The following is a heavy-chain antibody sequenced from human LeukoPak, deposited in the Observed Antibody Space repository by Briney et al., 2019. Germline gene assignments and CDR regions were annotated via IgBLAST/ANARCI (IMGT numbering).Heavy chain of an antibody. CDR3: ARDSQAVGTDFDY. CDR2: ISSSSSYI. D-gene: IGHD6-13*01. J-gene: IGHJ4*02. CDR1: GFTFSNYN. Sequence: GGSLRLSCAASGFTFSNYNMNWVRQAPGKGLEWVSSISSSSSYITYADSVKGRFTISRDSAKNSLYLQMHSLRAEDTAVYYCARDSQAVGTDFDYWGQGTLVTVSS. V-gene: IGHV3-21*01.